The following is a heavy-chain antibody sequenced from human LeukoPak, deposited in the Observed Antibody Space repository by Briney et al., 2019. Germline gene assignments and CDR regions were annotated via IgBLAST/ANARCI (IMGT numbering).Heavy chain of an antibody. D-gene: IGHD3-9*01. V-gene: IGHV4-34*01. CDR2: INHSGST. Sequence: SETLSLTCTVSGGSISSYYWSWIRQPPGKGLEWIGEINHSGSTNYNPSLKSRVTISVDTSKNQFSLKLSSVTAADTAVYYCARELRYFRPFDPWGQGTLVTVSS. J-gene: IGHJ5*02. CDR1: GGSISSYY. CDR3: ARELRYFRPFDP.